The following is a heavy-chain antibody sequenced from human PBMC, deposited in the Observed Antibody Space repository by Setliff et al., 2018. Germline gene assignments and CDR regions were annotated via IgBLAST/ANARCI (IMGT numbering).Heavy chain of an antibody. CDR3: ARWYSSSWHLGKDY. D-gene: IGHD6-13*01. J-gene: IGHJ4*02. V-gene: IGHV1-69*05. CDR2: IIPIFGTA. CDR1: GGTFSSYA. Sequence: GASVKVSCKASGGTFSSYAISWVRQAPGQGLEWMGGIIPIFGTANYAQKFQGRVTITTDESTSTAYMELSSLRSDDTAVYYCARWYSSSWHLGKDYWGQGTLVTVSS.